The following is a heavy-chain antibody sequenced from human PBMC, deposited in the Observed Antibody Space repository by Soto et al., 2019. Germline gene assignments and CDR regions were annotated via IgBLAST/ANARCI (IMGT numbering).Heavy chain of an antibody. CDR1: GFTFSSYW. V-gene: IGHV3-7*03. D-gene: IGHD4-4*01. CDR3: ARDRSFGTVTPGNFDY. J-gene: IGHJ4*02. CDR2: IKQDGSEK. Sequence: PGGSLRLSCAASGFTFSSYWMSWVRQAPGKGLEWVANIKQDGSEKYYVDSVKGRFTISRDNAKNSLYLQMNSLRAEDTAVYYCARDRSFGTVTPGNFDYWGQGTLVTVSS.